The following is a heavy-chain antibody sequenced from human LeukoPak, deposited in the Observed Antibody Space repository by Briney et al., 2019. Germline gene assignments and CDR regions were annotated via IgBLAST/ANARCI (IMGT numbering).Heavy chain of an antibody. V-gene: IGHV3-7*03. CDR1: GFPFSSYG. CDR3: ATFRFLGT. D-gene: IGHD3-3*01. CDR2: IKPGGNEK. Sequence: GGSLRLSCAASGFPFSSYGMHWVRQAPGKGLEWVANIKPGGNEKYYVDSVKGRFTISRDNVKNSLYLQMNSLRAEDTAIYYCATFRFLGTWGQGTMVTVSP. J-gene: IGHJ3*01.